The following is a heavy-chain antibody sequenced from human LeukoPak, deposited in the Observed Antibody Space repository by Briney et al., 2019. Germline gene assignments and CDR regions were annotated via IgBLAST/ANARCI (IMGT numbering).Heavy chain of an antibody. CDR2: IYYSGST. V-gene: IGHV4-59*08. CDR1: GGSISRYY. D-gene: IGHD4/OR15-4a*01. CDR3: ARGKGRVLGRVEH. J-gene: IGHJ4*02. Sequence: SETLSLTCTVSGGSISRYYWSWIRQPPGKGLEWIGHIYYSGSTNYNPSLKSRITISVDTSKNQFSLKLSSVTAADTAVYYCARGKGRVLGRVEHWGQGTLVTVSS.